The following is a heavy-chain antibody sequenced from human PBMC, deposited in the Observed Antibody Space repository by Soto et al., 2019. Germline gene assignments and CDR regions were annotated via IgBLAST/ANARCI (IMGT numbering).Heavy chain of an antibody. D-gene: IGHD4-17*01. V-gene: IGHV1-18*01. CDR2: ISAYNGNT. J-gene: IGHJ4*02. CDR3: ARGEFEDYAFDY. CDR1: GYSFTSDG. Sequence: ASVKGACKASGYSFTSDGISWGRQAPGQGLEWMGWISAYNGNTNYAQKLQGRVTMTTDTSTSTAYMELRSLRSDDTAVYYCARGEFEDYAFDYWGQGTLVTVSS.